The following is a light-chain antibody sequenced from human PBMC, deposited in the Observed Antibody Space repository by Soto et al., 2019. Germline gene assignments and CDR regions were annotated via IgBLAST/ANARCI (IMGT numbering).Light chain of an antibody. CDR3: QQYNTYPLT. Sequence: DIQLTQSPSSLAASVGDRDTITCRASQGVSTWLAWHQQKPEKAPKSLVYATSKLQSGVPSRFNGTGSGTEFTLTISSLQPEDVATYFCQQYNTYPLTFGGGTKVEIK. CDR1: QGVSTW. J-gene: IGKJ4*01. CDR2: ATS. V-gene: IGKV1D-16*01.